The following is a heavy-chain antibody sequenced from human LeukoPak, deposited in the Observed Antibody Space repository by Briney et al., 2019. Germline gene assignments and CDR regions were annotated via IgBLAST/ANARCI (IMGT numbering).Heavy chain of an antibody. V-gene: IGHV3-33*01. J-gene: IGHJ4*02. CDR2: IWYDGNNK. D-gene: IGHD4-17*01. CDR3: ARVWRTTVTTRYYFDY. CDR1: GFTFSSND. Sequence: PGGSLRLSCAASGFTFSSNDMHWVRQAPGKGLEWVAVIWYDGNNKYYADSVKGRFTISRDNSKNTLFLQMNSLRAEDTAVYYCARVWRTTVTTRYYFDYWGQGTLVTVSS.